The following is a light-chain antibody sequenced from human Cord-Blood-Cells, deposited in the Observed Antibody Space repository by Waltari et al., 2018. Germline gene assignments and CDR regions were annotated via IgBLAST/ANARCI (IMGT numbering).Light chain of an antibody. CDR3: SSYTSSSTLV. V-gene: IGLV2-14*01. CDR2: EVS. Sequence: QSALTQPASVSGSPGQSITISCTGTSSDVGGYNYVSWYQQHPGEAPKLMIYEVSKRPSGVSNRCSGSKSGNTASLTISGLQAEDEADYYCSSYTSSSTLVFGGGTKLTVL. J-gene: IGLJ3*02. CDR1: SSDVGGYNY.